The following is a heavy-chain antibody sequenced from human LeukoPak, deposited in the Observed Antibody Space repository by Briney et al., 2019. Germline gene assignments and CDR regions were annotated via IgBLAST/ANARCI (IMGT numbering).Heavy chain of an antibody. J-gene: IGHJ4*02. CDR1: GGSFSGYY. CDR3: ARGLGLLIDY. V-gene: IGHV4-34*01. D-gene: IGHD3-22*01. Sequence: PSETLSLTCAVYGGSFSGYYWSWIRQPPGKGLEWIGEINHSGSTNYNPSLKSRVTISVDTSKNQFSLKLSSVTAADTAVYDCARGLGLLIDYWGQGTLVTVSS. CDR2: INHSGST.